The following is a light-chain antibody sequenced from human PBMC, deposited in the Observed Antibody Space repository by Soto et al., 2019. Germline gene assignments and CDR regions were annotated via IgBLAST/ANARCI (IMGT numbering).Light chain of an antibody. CDR1: QSVRSN. CDR2: DAS. V-gene: IGKV3-15*01. Sequence: EKVMTQSPATLSVSPGERATLSCRASQSVRSNLAWYQQKPGQPPRLLIYDASTRATGIPSRFSGSGSGTEFTLTISSLKSEDFAVYYCQQYDNWPRTFGQGTKVGIK. J-gene: IGKJ1*01. CDR3: QQYDNWPRT.